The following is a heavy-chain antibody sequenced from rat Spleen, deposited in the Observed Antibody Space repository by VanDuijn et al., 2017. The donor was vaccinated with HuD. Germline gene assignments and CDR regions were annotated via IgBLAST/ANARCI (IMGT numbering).Heavy chain of an antibody. J-gene: IGHJ4*01. V-gene: IGHV2S30*01. CDR1: GFSLTGND. CDR3: TRSPYTNYVMDV. Sequence: VQLKESGPGLVQPSQTLSLTCTVSGFSLTGNDFHWIRQPPGKGLEWMGRMRYDGDTYYNSTLKSRLSISRDTSRNQVFLKMNSLQTDDTAIYYCTRSPYTNYVMDVWGQGASVTVSS. CDR2: MRYDGDT. D-gene: IGHD1-6*01.